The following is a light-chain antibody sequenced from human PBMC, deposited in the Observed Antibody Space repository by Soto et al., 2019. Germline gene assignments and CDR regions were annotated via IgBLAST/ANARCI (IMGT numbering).Light chain of an antibody. J-gene: IGKJ1*01. CDR3: QQSYTSPWT. CDR2: DAS. CDR1: QSISSY. V-gene: IGKV1-39*01. Sequence: DIQMTQSPSSLSASVGDRVTITCRASQSISSYLNWYQQKPGKAPKLLISDASSLRSGVPSRFSGSGSGTDFTLTISSLQPEDFATYYCQQSYTSPWTFGQGTKVGIK.